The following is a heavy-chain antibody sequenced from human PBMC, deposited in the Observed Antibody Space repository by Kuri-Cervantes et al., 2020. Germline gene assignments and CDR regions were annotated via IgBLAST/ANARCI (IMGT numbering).Heavy chain of an antibody. CDR1: GGSISSSSYY. D-gene: IGHD3-22*01. Sequence: GSLRLSCTVSGGSISSSSYYWGWIRQPPGKGLEWIGSIYYSGSTYYNPSLKGRVTISVDTSKNQFSLKLSSVTAADTAVYYCARQVCYYDSSGHTEYYFDYWGQGTLVTVSS. CDR2: IYYSGST. J-gene: IGHJ4*02. V-gene: IGHV4-39*01. CDR3: ARQVCYYDSSGHTEYYFDY.